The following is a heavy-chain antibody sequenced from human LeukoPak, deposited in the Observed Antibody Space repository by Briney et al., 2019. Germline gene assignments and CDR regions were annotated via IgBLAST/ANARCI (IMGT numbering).Heavy chain of an antibody. CDR1: GGSISSYY. CDR2: IYYTGST. J-gene: IGHJ5*02. D-gene: IGHD2-15*01. Sequence: SETLSLTCSVSGGSISSYYWSWIRQPPGKGLEWIGYIYYTGSTDYNPSLKSRVTISVDPSTNQFSLKLSSLTAADTAVYSCATDGHCSGGSSSWFGFDPWGQRTLVIVSS. V-gene: IGHV4-59*01. CDR3: ATDGHCSGGSSSWFGFDP.